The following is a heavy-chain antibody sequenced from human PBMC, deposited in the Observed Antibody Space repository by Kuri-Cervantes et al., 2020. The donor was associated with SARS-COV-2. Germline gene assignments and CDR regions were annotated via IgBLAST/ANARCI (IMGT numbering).Heavy chain of an antibody. CDR2: INHSGST. CDR1: GGSISSYY. D-gene: IGHD3-22*01. V-gene: IGHV4-34*01. CDR3: ARRVVSGMDV. Sequence: GSLRLSCTVSGGSISSYYWSWIRQPPGKGLEWIGEINHSGSTNYNPSLKSRVTISVDTSKNQFSLKLSSVTAADTAVYYCARRVVSGMDVWGQGTTVTVSS. J-gene: IGHJ6*02.